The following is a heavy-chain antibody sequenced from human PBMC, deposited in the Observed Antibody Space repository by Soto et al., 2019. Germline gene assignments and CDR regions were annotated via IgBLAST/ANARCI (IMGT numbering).Heavy chain of an antibody. J-gene: IGHJ6*02. Sequence: GGSLRLSCAASGFTFSNYVMHWVRQAPGKGLEWVAVILFDGSNKHYADSVKGRFTISRDNSKNTLYLQMNSLRVEDRAVYFCARSTGSHYQYGMDVWGQGTTVTVSS. CDR2: ILFDGSNK. V-gene: IGHV3-30-3*01. D-gene: IGHD1-26*01. CDR3: ARSTGSHYQYGMDV. CDR1: GFTFSNYV.